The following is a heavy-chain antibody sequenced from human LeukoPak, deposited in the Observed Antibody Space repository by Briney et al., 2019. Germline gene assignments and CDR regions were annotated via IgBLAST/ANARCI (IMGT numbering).Heavy chain of an antibody. CDR2: ISAYNGNT. D-gene: IGHD5-18*01. V-gene: IGHV1-18*01. J-gene: IGHJ4*02. CDR3: ARADVDTAMVDTPDPLSYFDY. Sequence: GASVTVSCKASGYTFTSYGISWVRQAPGQGLEWMGWISAYNGNTNYAQKLQGRVTMTTDTSTSTAYMELRSLRSDDTAVYYCARADVDTAMVDTPDPLSYFDYWGQGTLVTVSS. CDR1: GYTFTSYG.